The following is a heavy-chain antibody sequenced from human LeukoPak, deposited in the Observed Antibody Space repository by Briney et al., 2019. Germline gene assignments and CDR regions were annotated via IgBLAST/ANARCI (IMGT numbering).Heavy chain of an antibody. Sequence: ASVKVSCKASGYTFTGYYMHWVRQAPGQGLEWMGWINPNSGGTNYAQKFQGRVTMTRDTSTSTVYMGLSSLRSEDTAVYYCARIRDGYNDAYDIWGQGTMVTVSS. CDR2: INPNSGGT. D-gene: IGHD5-24*01. J-gene: IGHJ3*02. CDR1: GYTFTGYY. CDR3: ARIRDGYNDAYDI. V-gene: IGHV1-2*02.